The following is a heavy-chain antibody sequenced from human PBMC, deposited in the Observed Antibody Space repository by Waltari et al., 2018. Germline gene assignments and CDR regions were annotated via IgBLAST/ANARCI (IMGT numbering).Heavy chain of an antibody. Sequence: QVQLVHSGAEVKKPGSSVKVSCKASGGTFSSYTISWFRQAPGQGLEWMGRIIPSLGIANDAKKFQGRVTINAEKSTSTAYMELSSLRSEDKAVDYCAYLSDDYGDLAGPWGQGTMVTVSS. J-gene: IGHJ5*02. D-gene: IGHD4-17*01. CDR3: AYLSDDYGDLAGP. CDR2: IIPSLGIA. V-gene: IGHV1-69*02. CDR1: GGTFSSYT.